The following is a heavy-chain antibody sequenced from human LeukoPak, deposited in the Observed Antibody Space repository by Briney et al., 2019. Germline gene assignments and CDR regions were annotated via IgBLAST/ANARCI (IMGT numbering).Heavy chain of an antibody. J-gene: IGHJ4*02. CDR2: INAHNGDT. CDR1: GYTFINYA. CDR3: ARGSTSDWPLEY. V-gene: IGHV1-3*01. D-gene: IGHD2-21*02. Sequence: GASVKVSCKASGYTFINYAIHWVRQAPGQRLEWMGWINAHNGDTKYSQKFQGRVAITRDTSASIVYMELSTLRFEDTAVYYCARGSTSDWPLEYWGRGILVTVSS.